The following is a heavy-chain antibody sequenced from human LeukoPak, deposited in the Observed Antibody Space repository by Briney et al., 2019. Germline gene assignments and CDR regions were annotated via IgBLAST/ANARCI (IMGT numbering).Heavy chain of an antibody. CDR1: GFTFSSYS. J-gene: IGHJ4*02. D-gene: IGHD6-13*01. Sequence: PGGSLRLSCAASGFTFSSYSMNWVRQAPGKGLEWISYISSSGSTINYADSVKGRFTISRDNAKNSLYLQMNSLRAEDTAVYYCAGSYSSSWYGVDYWGQGTLVTVSS. CDR3: AGSYSSSWYGVDY. CDR2: ISSSGSTI. V-gene: IGHV3-48*01.